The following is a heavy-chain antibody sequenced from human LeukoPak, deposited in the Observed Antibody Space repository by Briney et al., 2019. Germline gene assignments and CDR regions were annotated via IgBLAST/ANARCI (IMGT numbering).Heavy chain of an antibody. CDR2: IYHSGST. CDR1: GGSISSSNW. CDR3: ARGDHGYSYGSLWY. J-gene: IGHJ4*02. Sequence: SGTLSLTCAVSGGSISSSNWWSWVRQPPGKGLEWIGEIYHSGSTNYNPSLKSRVTISVDKSKNQFSLKLSSVTAADTAVYYCARGDHGYSYGSLWYWGQGTLVTVSS. D-gene: IGHD5-18*01. V-gene: IGHV4-4*02.